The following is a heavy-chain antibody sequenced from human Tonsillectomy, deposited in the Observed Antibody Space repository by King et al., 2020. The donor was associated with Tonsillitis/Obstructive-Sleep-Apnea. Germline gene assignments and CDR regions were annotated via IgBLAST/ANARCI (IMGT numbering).Heavy chain of an antibody. Sequence: VQLVESGGVVVQPGRSLRLSCAASGFTFSDYSMYWVRQAPVKGLEWVAVICYDGSNKYSADSVKGRFTISRDNSKNTLYLQMNNLRADDTAVYYCARDQALGYCSSTSCSQIDYWGQGTLVTVSS. J-gene: IGHJ4*02. CDR2: ICYDGSNK. CDR3: ARDQALGYCSSTSCSQIDY. CDR1: GFTFSDYS. V-gene: IGHV3-33*01. D-gene: IGHD2-2*01.